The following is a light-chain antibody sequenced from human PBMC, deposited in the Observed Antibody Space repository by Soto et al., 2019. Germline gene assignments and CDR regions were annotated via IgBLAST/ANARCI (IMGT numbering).Light chain of an antibody. Sequence: TPMTQSPSSLSASVGDRVTISCRASQDINNYLAWFQQRPGKVPRLLVYAANTLQSGVPPRFSGGGSGTDFTLTISSLQPEDVATYYCQKYDIAPATFGQGTKVDI. CDR2: AAN. CDR1: QDINNY. CDR3: QKYDIAPAT. V-gene: IGKV1-27*01. J-gene: IGKJ1*01.